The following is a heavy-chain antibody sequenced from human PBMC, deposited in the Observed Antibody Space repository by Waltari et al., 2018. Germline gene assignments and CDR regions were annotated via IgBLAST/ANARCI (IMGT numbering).Heavy chain of an antibody. Sequence: QVQLVQSGAEVKKPGSSVRVSCKASGGTFSSYDIRWVRQAPGQGLEWMGGIIPILGIANYAQKFQGRVTITADKSTSTAYMELSSLRSEDTAVYYCARPRKGPGLDYWGQGTLVTVSS. CDR2: IIPILGIA. J-gene: IGHJ4*02. CDR3: ARPRKGPGLDY. V-gene: IGHV1-69*10. CDR1: GGTFSSYD.